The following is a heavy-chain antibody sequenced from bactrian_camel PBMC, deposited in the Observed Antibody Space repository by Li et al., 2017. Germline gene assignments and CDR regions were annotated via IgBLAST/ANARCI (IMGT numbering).Heavy chain of an antibody. V-gene: IGHV3S53*01. CDR3: AADVPLSGDWRSGGRVVVVNGTNPIRYNL. CDR2: IAWNGNT. J-gene: IGHJ4*01. Sequence: QLVESGGGSVQAGGSLRLSCAASLNTRSTYSMGWFRQSPGKEREGIAAIAWNGNTRYADSVKGRFTISRDNSKNAVYLQMDNLKPEDTAMYYCAADVPLSGDWRSGGRVVVVNGTNPIRYNLWGQGTQVTVS. D-gene: IGHD4*01. CDR1: LNTRSTYS.